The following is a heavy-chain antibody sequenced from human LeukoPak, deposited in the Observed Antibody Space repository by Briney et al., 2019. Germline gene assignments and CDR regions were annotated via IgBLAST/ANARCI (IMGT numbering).Heavy chain of an antibody. Sequence: SETLSLTCTVSGGSISSYYWSWIRQPPGKGLEWIGYIYYSGSTNYNPSLKSRVTISVDTSKNQFSLKLSSVTAADTAVYHCARVRRGATSYYFDYWGQGTLVTVSS. V-gene: IGHV4-59*01. CDR2: IYYSGST. J-gene: IGHJ4*02. CDR1: GGSISSYY. CDR3: ARVRRGATSYYFDY. D-gene: IGHD1-26*01.